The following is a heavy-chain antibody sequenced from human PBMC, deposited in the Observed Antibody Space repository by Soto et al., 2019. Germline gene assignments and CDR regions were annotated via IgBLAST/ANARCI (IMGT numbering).Heavy chain of an antibody. CDR1: VYTLTELS. CDR2: FDPEDGET. CDR3: ATGGIRYSHDPAGY. D-gene: IGHD1-1*01. V-gene: IGHV1-24*01. Sequence: ASVQVSCQVSVYTLTELSMHWVRQAPGKGLEWMGGFDPEDGETIYAQKFQGRVTMTEDTSTDTAYMELSSLRSEDTAVYYCATGGIRYSHDPAGYWGQGTLVTVSS. J-gene: IGHJ4*02.